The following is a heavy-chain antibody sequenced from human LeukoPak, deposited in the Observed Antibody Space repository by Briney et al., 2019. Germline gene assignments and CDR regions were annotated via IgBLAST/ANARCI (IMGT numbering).Heavy chain of an antibody. D-gene: IGHD3-22*01. CDR3: ARVVNYYDSSGYSDY. V-gene: IGHV1-18*04. CDR1: GYSFTDYS. CDR2: ISAYNGNT. Sequence: ASVKVSCKASGYSFTDYSVHWVRQAPGQGLEWIGWISAYNGNTNYAQKLQGRVTMTTDTSTSTAYMELRSLRSDDTAVYYCARVVNYYDSSGYSDYWGQGTLVTVS. J-gene: IGHJ4*02.